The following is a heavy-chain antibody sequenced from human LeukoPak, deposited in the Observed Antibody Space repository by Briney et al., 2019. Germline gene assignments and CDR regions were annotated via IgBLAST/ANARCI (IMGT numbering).Heavy chain of an antibody. CDR2: ISSSGSTI. CDR3: AKDKPPQHYSTDWFDP. V-gene: IGHV3-11*01. D-gene: IGHD4-11*01. CDR1: GFTFSDYY. Sequence: PGGSLRLSCAASGFTFSDYYMSWIRQAPGKGLEWVSYISSSGSTIYYADSVKGRFTISRDNAKNSLYLQMNSLRAEDTAVYYCAKDKPPQHYSTDWFDPWGQGTLVTVSS. J-gene: IGHJ5*02.